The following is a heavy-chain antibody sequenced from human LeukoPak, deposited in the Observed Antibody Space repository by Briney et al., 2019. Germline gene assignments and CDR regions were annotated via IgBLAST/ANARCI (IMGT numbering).Heavy chain of an antibody. V-gene: IGHV3-73*01. D-gene: IGHD6-13*01. CDR1: GFTFSGSA. Sequence: GRSLRLSCAASGFTFSGSAMHWVRQASGKGLEWVGRIRSKANSYATAYAASVKGRLTISRDDSKNTAYLQMNSLKTEDTAVYYCTSHLSRGYSSSWYYYGMDVWGQGTTVTVSS. J-gene: IGHJ6*02. CDR2: IRSKANSYAT. CDR3: TSHLSRGYSSSWYYYGMDV.